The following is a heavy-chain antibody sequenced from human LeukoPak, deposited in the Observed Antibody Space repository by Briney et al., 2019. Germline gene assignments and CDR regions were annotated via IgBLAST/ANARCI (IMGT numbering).Heavy chain of an antibody. CDR2: ISSSGSP. V-gene: IGHV4-39*06. Sequence: PSETLSLTCIVSGGSIGRSNFYWNWVRQPPGKGLEWIGSISSSGSPYYNPSLKSRVTISVDTSNNQFPLKVTSVTAADTAVCYCARNLVENSRSSGFDSWGQGTLVTVSS. CDR1: GGSIGRSNFY. D-gene: IGHD6-6*01. CDR3: ARNLVENSRSSGFDS. J-gene: IGHJ4*02.